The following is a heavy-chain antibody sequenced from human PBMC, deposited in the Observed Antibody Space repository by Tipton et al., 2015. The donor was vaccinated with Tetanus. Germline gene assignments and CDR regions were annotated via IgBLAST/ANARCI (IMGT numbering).Heavy chain of an antibody. CDR2: IYYTGST. D-gene: IGHD2-21*01. CDR1: GGSMNSYY. Sequence: GLVKPSETLSLTCTVSGGSMNSYYWSWIRQPPGKGLEWIGYIYYTGSTNYNPSLKSGVTISLDTSKNQFSLKLTSVSAADTAVYYCARLTGHSMDVVDYYYFGMDVWGQGTKVTVSS. V-gene: IGHV4-59*01. J-gene: IGHJ6*02. CDR3: ARLTGHSMDVVDYYYFGMDV.